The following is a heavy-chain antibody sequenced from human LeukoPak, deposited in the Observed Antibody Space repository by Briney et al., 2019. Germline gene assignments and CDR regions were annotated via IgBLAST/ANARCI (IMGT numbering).Heavy chain of an antibody. D-gene: IGHD1-26*01. CDR1: GFTSTNYA. V-gene: IGHV3-30*04. Sequence: GGSLRLSCAASGFTSTNYAMNWVRQAPGKGLEWVAVISYDGSNKYYADSVKGRFTISRDNSKNTLYLQMNSLRAEDTAVYYCARDPKYSGSTGYFDYWGQGTLVTVSS. CDR3: ARDPKYSGSTGYFDY. CDR2: ISYDGSNK. J-gene: IGHJ4*02.